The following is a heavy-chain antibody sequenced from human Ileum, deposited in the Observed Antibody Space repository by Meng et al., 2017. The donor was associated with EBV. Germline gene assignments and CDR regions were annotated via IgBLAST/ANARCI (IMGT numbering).Heavy chain of an antibody. V-gene: IGHV4-4*02. D-gene: IGHD4-11*01. CDR3: ARHSAYSQGY. CDR1: DDFISSSNW. CDR2: IYYSGIT. Sequence: QVRLRGSGPGLGKLSGALSLTWRVPDDFISSSNWWSRVRQPPGKGLEWIGQIYYSGITDYNPSLKSRVTISVDKSRNQVSLKLNSVTAADTAVYFCARHSAYSQGYWGQGTLVTVSS. J-gene: IGHJ4*02.